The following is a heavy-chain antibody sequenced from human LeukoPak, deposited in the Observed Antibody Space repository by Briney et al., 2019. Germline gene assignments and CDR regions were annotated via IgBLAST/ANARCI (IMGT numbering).Heavy chain of an antibody. CDR1: GASISSYY. D-gene: IGHD2-2*01. J-gene: IGHJ4*02. V-gene: IGHV4-4*09. CDR3: ARHRSPSSLSFFDI. Sequence: SETLSLTCTVSGASISSYYWSWIRQPPGKGLEWIGYIYTSETANFNPALRSRVTISIDTSKNQVSLRLSSVTAADTALYYCARHRSPSSLSFFDIWGQGMLVIVSS. CDR2: IYTSETA.